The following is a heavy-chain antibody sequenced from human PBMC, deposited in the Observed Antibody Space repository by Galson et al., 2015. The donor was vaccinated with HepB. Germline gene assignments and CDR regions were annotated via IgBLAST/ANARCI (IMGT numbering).Heavy chain of an antibody. J-gene: IGHJ6*02. CDR3: ARDTGYCSGGSCYSVDYYYYGMDV. CDR1: GFTFSSYS. CDR2: ISSSSSTI. D-gene: IGHD2-15*01. V-gene: IGHV3-48*01. Sequence: SLRLSCAASGFTFSSYSMNWVRQAPGKGLEWVSYISSSSSTIYCADSVKGRFTISRDNAKNSLYLQMNSLRAEDTAVYYCARDTGYCSGGSCYSVDYYYYGMDVWGQGTTVTVSS.